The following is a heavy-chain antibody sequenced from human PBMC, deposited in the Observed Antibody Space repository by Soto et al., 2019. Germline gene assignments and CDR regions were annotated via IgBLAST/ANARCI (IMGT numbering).Heavy chain of an antibody. CDR1: GFTFSTYA. D-gene: IGHD5-12*01. V-gene: IGHV3-23*01. Sequence: GGSLRLSCAASGFTFSTYAMSWVRQAPGKGLEWVSSISSSGRDTYYPDSVQGRFTISRDSSMNTFYLQMNSLRAEDTAIYYCAKVINSGSFYYFDQWGQGTLVTVSS. CDR2: ISSSGRDT. CDR3: AKVINSGSFYYFDQ. J-gene: IGHJ4*02.